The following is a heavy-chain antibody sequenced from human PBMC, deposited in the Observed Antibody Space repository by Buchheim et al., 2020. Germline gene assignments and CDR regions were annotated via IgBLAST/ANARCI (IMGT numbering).Heavy chain of an antibody. Sequence: EVQLVESGGGLVKPGESLRLSCAASGFTFRSYSMNWVRQAPGKGLEWVSSISGSSNYIYYADSVKGRFTISRDNAKNSLYLQMNSLRAEDTAVYYCARDGGGDYYSFLVWFDPWGQGT. CDR1: GFTFRSYS. V-gene: IGHV3-21*01. CDR3: ARDGGGDYYSFLVWFDP. J-gene: IGHJ5*02. D-gene: IGHD2-21*01. CDR2: ISGSSNYI.